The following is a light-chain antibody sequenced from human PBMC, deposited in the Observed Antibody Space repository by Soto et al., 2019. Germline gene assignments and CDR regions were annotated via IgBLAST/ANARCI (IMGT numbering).Light chain of an antibody. V-gene: IGLV2-14*03. CDR2: EVS. Sequence: QSVLTQPASVSGSPGQSITISCTGTSSDVGAYDYVSWYQQHPDKAPKLMIYEVSNRPSGVSNRFSGSKSVNTATLTISGLQAEDEADYCSSYTISSTRVFGTGTKVTVL. J-gene: IGLJ1*01. CDR3: SSYTISSTRV. CDR1: SSDVGAYDY.